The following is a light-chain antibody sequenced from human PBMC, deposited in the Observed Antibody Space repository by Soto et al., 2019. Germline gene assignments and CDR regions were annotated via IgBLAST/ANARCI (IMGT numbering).Light chain of an antibody. CDR1: HSVSTS. CDR3: HQYFHGYS. Sequence: EVVMTQSPATLSVFPGERVTLSCRASHSVSTSLAWYQQKPGQAPRLLIYRAASRATDLPARFSGSGSGTESTLTINCLESEDFAVDSCHQYFHGYSFGQETKLEIK. J-gene: IGKJ2*01. CDR2: RAA. V-gene: IGKV3-15*01.